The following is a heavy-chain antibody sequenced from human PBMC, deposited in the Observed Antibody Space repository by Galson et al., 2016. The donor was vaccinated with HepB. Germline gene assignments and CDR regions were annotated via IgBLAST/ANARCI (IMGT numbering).Heavy chain of an antibody. V-gene: IGHV5-51*01. Sequence: QSGAEVKKPGESLKISCKASGYTFANYWIAWVRQMPGKGLEWMGIVYPGTSETKFRPSFQGQVTMSVDKSISAAYLQWGSLKASDTAIYFCARRTALSDFDYWGQGTLVSVSP. J-gene: IGHJ4*02. CDR1: GYTFANYW. D-gene: IGHD6-25*01. CDR3: ARRTALSDFDY. CDR2: VYPGTSET.